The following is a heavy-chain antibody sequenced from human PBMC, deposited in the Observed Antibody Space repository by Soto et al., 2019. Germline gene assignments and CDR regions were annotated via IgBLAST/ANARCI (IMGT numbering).Heavy chain of an antibody. D-gene: IGHD6-6*01. CDR2: ISYDGSNK. CDR1: GFTFSSYG. V-gene: IGHV3-30*18. J-gene: IGHJ3*02. CDR3: AKSGAPSSGDAFDI. Sequence: GGSLRLSCAASGFTFSSYGMHWVRQAPGKGLEWVAVISYDGSNKYYADSVKGRFTISRDNSKNTLYLQMNSLRAEDTAVYYCAKSGAPSSGDAFDIWGQGTMVTASS.